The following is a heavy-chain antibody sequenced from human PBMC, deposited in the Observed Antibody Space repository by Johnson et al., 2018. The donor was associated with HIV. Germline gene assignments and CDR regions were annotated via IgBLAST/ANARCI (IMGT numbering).Heavy chain of an antibody. CDR1: GFAFSNYA. J-gene: IGHJ3*02. Sequence: QVQLVESGGGVVQPGGSLRLSCAASGFAFSNYAMHWVRQAPGKGLEWMAIISYDGSNKYYADSVKGRFTISRDNSKNTLYLQMNSLRAEDTAVYYCAKDVELHGAFDIWGQGTMVTVSS. CDR2: ISYDGSNK. CDR3: AKDVELHGAFDI. V-gene: IGHV3-30*04. D-gene: IGHD1-26*01.